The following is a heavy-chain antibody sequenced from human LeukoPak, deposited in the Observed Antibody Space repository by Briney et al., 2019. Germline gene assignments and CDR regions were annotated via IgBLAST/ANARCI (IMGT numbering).Heavy chain of an antibody. Sequence: SETLSLTCTVSGGSISSYYWSWIRQPPGKGLEWIGYIYYSGSTNYNPSLKSRVTISVDTSKNQFSLKLSSVTAADTAVYYCARVGYYYDGSGYYYADYWGQGTLVTVSS. V-gene: IGHV4-59*08. CDR1: GGSISSYY. CDR3: ARVGYYYDGSGYYYADY. J-gene: IGHJ4*02. D-gene: IGHD3-22*01. CDR2: IYYSGST.